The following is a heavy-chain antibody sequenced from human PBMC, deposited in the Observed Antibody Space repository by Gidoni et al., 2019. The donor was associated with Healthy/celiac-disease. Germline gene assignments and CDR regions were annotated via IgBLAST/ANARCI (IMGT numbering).Heavy chain of an antibody. CDR2: LYYSGST. J-gene: IGHJ4*02. CDR3: ACSGYDLGFDY. D-gene: IGHD5-12*01. CDR1: GGSISSYY. V-gene: IGHV4-59*01. Sequence: QVQLQESGPGLVKPSETLSLTCTVSGGSISSYYWSWIRQPPGKGLEWIGYLYYSGSTNYNPSLKSRVTISVDTSKNQFSLKLSSVTAADTAVYYCACSGYDLGFDYWGQGTLVTVSS.